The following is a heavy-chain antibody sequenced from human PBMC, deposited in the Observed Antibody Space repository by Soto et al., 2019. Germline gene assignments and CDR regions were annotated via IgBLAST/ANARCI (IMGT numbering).Heavy chain of an antibody. CDR1: GFTFSNYA. D-gene: IGHD3-3*01. Sequence: EVQLLESGGDLVQPGGSLRLSCAASGFTFSNYAMSWVRQAPGKGLEWVSTISGGGGTTYYADSVKGRFTISRDNSKNTLFLQMNSLRAEDTAIYYCANQWRFLEWGFDYWGQGTLVTVSS. V-gene: IGHV3-23*01. J-gene: IGHJ4*02. CDR2: ISGGGGTT. CDR3: ANQWRFLEWGFDY.